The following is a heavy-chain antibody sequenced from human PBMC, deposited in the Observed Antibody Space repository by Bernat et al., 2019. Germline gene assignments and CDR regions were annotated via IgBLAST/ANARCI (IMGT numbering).Heavy chain of an antibody. D-gene: IGHD3-10*01. CDR1: GYTFTSYG. J-gene: IGHJ5*02. V-gene: IGHV1-18*01. Sequence: QVQLVQSGAEVKKPGASVKVSCKASGYTFTSYGISWVRQAPGQGLEWMGWISAYNGNTNYAQKLQGRVTMTTDTSTSTAYMELRSLRSDDTAVYYSARTMVRGVIMRPNWFDPWGQGTLVTVSS. CDR2: ISAYNGNT. CDR3: ARTMVRGVIMRPNWFDP.